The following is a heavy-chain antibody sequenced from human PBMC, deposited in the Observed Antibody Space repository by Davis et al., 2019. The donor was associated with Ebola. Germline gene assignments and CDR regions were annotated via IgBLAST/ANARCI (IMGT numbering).Heavy chain of an antibody. J-gene: IGHJ4*02. CDR1: GFTFSDYY. D-gene: IGHD1-26*01. CDR2: ISSSSSYT. CDR3: ARRIIGGSPDY. Sequence: GESLKISCAASGFTFSDYYMSWIRQAPGKGLEWVSYISSSSSYTNYADSVRGRFTISRVNAKNSLYLHMTSLRAEDTAVYYCARRIIGGSPDYWGQGTLVTVSS. V-gene: IGHV3-11*06.